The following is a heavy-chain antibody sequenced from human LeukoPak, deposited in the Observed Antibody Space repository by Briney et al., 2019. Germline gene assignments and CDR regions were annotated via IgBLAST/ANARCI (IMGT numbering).Heavy chain of an antibody. CDR1: GFTLITSS. CDR2: IIGISTTI. Sequence: GGSLRLSCTPSGFTLITSSINWVRHTPGKGEGAISYIIGISTTIYYADSVKGRFTISRDNGRNSLYLQMNDVRAEDTGVYFCARDARSHCGTDACYGPYFDYWGQGSLVTVSS. J-gene: IGHJ4*02. CDR3: ARDARSHCGTDACYGPYFDY. V-gene: IGHV3-48*01. D-gene: IGHD2-2*01.